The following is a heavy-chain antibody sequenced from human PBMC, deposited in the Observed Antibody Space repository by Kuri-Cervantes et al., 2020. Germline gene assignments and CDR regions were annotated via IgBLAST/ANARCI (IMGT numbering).Heavy chain of an antibody. CDR2: IWYDGSSK. CDR1: GGSISSSNW. Sequence: LSLTCAVSGGSISSSNWWSWVRQAPGKGLEWVAVIWYDGSSKYYADSVKGRFTISRDNSKNTLYLQMNSLRAEDTAVYYCARDPPGGWTDYWGQGTLVTVSS. J-gene: IGHJ4*02. CDR3: ARDPPGGWTDY. V-gene: IGHV3-33*08. D-gene: IGHD6-19*01.